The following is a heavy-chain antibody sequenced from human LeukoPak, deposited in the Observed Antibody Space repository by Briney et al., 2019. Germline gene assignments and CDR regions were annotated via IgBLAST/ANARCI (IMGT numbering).Heavy chain of an antibody. CDR3: SVRERLDY. D-gene: IGHD1-26*01. J-gene: IGHJ4*02. V-gene: IGHV3-15*01. Sequence: GGSLRLSCAASGFTFTNAWMKWVRQAPGKGLEWVGHIKSKDDGGTTRYAAPVTGRFTISRDDSKNTLYLQMNSLKTEDTAVYYCSVRERLDYWGQGTLVTVSS. CDR2: IKSKDDGGTT. CDR1: GFTFTNAW.